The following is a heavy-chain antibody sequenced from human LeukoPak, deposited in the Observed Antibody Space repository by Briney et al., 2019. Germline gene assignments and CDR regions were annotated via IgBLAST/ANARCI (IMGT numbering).Heavy chain of an antibody. D-gene: IGHD3-16*01. Sequence: PGGSLRLSCAASGFTFSSYSMNWVRQAPGKGLEWVSSISSSSSYIYYADSVKGRFTISRDNAKNSLYLQMNSLRAEDTAVYHCATNKGGYFDYWGQGTLVTVSS. J-gene: IGHJ4*02. V-gene: IGHV3-21*01. CDR1: GFTFSSYS. CDR3: ATNKGGYFDY. CDR2: ISSSSSYI.